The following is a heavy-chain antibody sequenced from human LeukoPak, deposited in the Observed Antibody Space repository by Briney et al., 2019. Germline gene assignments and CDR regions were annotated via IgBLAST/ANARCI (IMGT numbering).Heavy chain of an antibody. D-gene: IGHD5-12*01. V-gene: IGHV3-23*01. CDR2: ASGRGDST. CDR3: ATARDPQWVRMSFDF. CDR1: GFTFIRYA. J-gene: IGHJ4*02. Sequence: GGSLRLSCAASGFTFIRYAMNWVRQAPGKGLGWVSVASGRGDSTHYEASAKGRFIISRENSRNTLYLQLNSLRGADTAVYYCATARDPQWVRMSFDFWGQGTLVTVSS.